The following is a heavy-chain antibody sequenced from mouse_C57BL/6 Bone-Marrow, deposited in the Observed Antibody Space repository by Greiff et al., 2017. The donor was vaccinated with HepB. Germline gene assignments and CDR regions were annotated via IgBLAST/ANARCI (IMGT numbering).Heavy chain of an antibody. CDR2: INPYNGGT. J-gene: IGHJ1*03. V-gene: IGHV1-19*01. Sequence: VQLKESGPVLVKPGASVKMSCKASGYTFTDYYMNWVKQSHGKSLEWIGVINPYNGGTSYNQKFKGKATLTVDKSSSTAYMELNSLTSEDSAVYYCARCYGSSYWYFDVWGTGTTVTVSS. CDR3: ARCYGSSYWYFDV. D-gene: IGHD1-1*01. CDR1: GYTFTDYY.